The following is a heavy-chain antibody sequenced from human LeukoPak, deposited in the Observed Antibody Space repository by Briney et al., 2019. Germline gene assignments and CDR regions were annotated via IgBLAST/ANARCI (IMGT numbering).Heavy chain of an antibody. CDR2: ISSSSSYI. CDR3: ARDHGWLVLEYYFDY. Sequence: GGSLRLSCAASGFTFSSYSMNWVRQAPGKGLEWVSSISSSSSYIYYADSVKGRFTISRDNAKNSLYLQMNSLRAEDTAVYYCARDHGWLVLEYYFDYWGQGTLVTVSS. CDR1: GFTFSSYS. D-gene: IGHD6-19*01. J-gene: IGHJ4*02. V-gene: IGHV3-21*01.